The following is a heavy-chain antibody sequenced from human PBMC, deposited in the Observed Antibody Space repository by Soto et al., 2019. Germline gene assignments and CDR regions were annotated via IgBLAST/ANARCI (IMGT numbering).Heavy chain of an antibody. CDR3: ARRFKWELSSLSLNYYYYYMDV. Sequence: GGSLRLSCAASGFTFSSYSMNWVRQAPGKGLEWASYISSSSSTIYYADSVKGRFTISRDNAKNSLYLQMNSLRAEDTAVYYCARRFKWELSSLSLNYYYYYMDVWGKGTTVTVSS. J-gene: IGHJ6*03. CDR1: GFTFSSYS. CDR2: ISSSSSTI. V-gene: IGHV3-48*01. D-gene: IGHD3-16*02.